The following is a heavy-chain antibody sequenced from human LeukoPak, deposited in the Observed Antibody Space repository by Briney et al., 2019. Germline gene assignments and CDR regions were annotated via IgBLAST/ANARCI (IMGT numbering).Heavy chain of an antibody. CDR1: GYTFTGYY. CDR3: ARDSGYCSGGSCYSGYYGMDV. V-gene: IGHV1-2*04. Sequence: GASVKASCTASGYTFTGYYMHWVRQAPGQGLEWMGRINPNSGGTNYAQKFQGWVTMTRDTSISTADMELSRLRSDDTAVYYCARDSGYCSGGSCYSGYYGMDVWGQGTTVTVSS. J-gene: IGHJ6*02. CDR2: INPNSGGT. D-gene: IGHD2-15*01.